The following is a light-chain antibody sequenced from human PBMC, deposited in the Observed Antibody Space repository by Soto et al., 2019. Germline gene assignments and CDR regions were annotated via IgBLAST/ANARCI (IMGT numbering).Light chain of an antibody. CDR3: QQYGSSPTRT. Sequence: EIVLTQSPGTRSLSPGERATLSCRASQSVSSSYLAWYQQKPGQAPRLLIYGASSRANGIPDRFSSSGSWTDLTLTISRLETEDFAEYDCQQYGSSPTRTFSQGTKVDIK. J-gene: IGKJ1*01. CDR2: GAS. V-gene: IGKV3-20*01. CDR1: QSVSSSY.